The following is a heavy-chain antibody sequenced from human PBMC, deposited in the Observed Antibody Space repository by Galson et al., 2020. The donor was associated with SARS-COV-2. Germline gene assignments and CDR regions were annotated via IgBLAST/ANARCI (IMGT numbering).Heavy chain of an antibody. D-gene: IGHD3-3*01. Sequence: NSGGSLRLSCAASGFTFSSYSMNWVRQAPGKGLEWVSSISSSSSYIYYADSVKGRFTISRDNAKNSLYLQMNSLRAEDTAVYYCARDTEYGFLEWLPYDAFDIWGQGTMVTVSS. J-gene: IGHJ3*02. CDR1: GFTFSSYS. V-gene: IGHV3-21*01. CDR2: ISSSSSYI. CDR3: ARDTEYGFLEWLPYDAFDI.